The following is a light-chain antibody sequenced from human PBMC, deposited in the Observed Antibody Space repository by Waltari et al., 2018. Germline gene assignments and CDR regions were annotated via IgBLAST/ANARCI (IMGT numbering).Light chain of an antibody. V-gene: IGKV1-17*01. CDR2: YTN. Sequence: DIQMSQSPSSLSASVGDRVTITCRASQGINNYLNWYQQKPGKAPKLLIYYTNSLASGVPSRFSGSGSGTEFTLTISSLQPEDFSTYYCQQGDSNPLTFGGGTKVEIK. CDR3: QQGDSNPLT. J-gene: IGKJ4*01. CDR1: QGINNY.